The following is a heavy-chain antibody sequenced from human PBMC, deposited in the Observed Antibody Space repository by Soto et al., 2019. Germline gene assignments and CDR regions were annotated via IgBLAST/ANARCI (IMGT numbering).Heavy chain of an antibody. CDR2: IWYDGSNK. V-gene: IGHV3-33*01. D-gene: IGHD6-19*01. CDR3: AREFSSGWYRYVMDV. CDR1: GFTFSSYG. J-gene: IGHJ6*02. Sequence: QVQLVESGGGVVQPGRSLRLSCAASGFTFSSYGMHWVRQAPGTGLVWVAVIWYDGSNKYYADSVKGRFTISRDNSKNTLDLQMNRLRAEDTAGYYCAREFSSGWYRYVMDVWGQGTTVTFSS.